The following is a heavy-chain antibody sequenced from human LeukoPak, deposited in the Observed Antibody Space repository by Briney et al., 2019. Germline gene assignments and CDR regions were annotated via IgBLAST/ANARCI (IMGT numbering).Heavy chain of an antibody. CDR3: ARGRDFWSGYLNYYYYMDV. J-gene: IGHJ6*03. V-gene: IGHV4-34*01. D-gene: IGHD3-3*01. CDR2: IYHSGST. CDR1: GGSFSGYY. Sequence: PSETLSLTCAVYGGSFSGYYWSWIRQPPGKGLEWIGSIYHSGSTYYNPSLKSRVTISVDTSKNQFSLKLSSVTAADTAVYYCARGRDFWSGYLNYYYYMDVWGKGTTVTVPS.